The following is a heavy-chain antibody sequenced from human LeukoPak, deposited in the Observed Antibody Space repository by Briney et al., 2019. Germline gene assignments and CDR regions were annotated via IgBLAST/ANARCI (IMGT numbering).Heavy chain of an antibody. D-gene: IGHD3-9*01. V-gene: IGHV1-18*04. CDR2: ISAYNGNT. J-gene: IGHJ6*04. CDR1: GYTFTSYG. Sequence: ASVKVSCKASGYTFTSYGISWVRQAPGQGLEWMGWISAYNGNTNYAQKLRGRVTMTTDTSTSTAYMELRSLRSDDTAVYYCARDGIYDILTGGYYYYAMDVWGKGTTVTVSS. CDR3: ARDGIYDILTGGYYYYAMDV.